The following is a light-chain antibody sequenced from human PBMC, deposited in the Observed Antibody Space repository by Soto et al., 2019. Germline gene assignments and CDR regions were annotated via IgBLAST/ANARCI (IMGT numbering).Light chain of an antibody. CDR3: QQYNSYPWT. V-gene: IGKV1-5*03. J-gene: IGKJ1*01. Sequence: DIQMTQSPSTLSASVGDRVTITRRASQSISNWLAWYQQKPGNAPNLLIYKASNLKSGVPSRFSGSGSGTEFTLTISSLQPDDFATYYCQQYNSYPWTFGQGTKVDIK. CDR1: QSISNW. CDR2: KAS.